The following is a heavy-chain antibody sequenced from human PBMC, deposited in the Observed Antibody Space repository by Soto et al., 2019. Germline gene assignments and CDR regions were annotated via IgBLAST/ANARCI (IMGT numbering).Heavy chain of an antibody. Sequence: GESLKISCKGSGYSFTSYWIGWVRQMPGKGLEWMGIIYPGDSDTRYSPSFQGQVTISADKSISTAYLQWSSLKASDTAMYYCARQDYGDYVNYYYDMDVWGQGTTVTVSS. CDR3: ARQDYGDYVNYYYDMDV. J-gene: IGHJ6*02. V-gene: IGHV5-51*01. CDR2: IYPGDSDT. D-gene: IGHD4-17*01. CDR1: GYSFTSYW.